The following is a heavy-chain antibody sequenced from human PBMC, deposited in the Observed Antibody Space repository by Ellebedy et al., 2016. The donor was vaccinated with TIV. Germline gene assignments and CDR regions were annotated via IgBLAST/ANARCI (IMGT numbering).Heavy chain of an antibody. CDR3: ARGSEDYFDY. CDR2: IYYSGST. CDR1: GGSISSYY. V-gene: IGHV4-59*12. Sequence: GSLRLXXTVSGGSISSYYWSWIRQPPGKGLEWIGYIYYSGSTYYNPSLKSRVTISVDTSKNQFSLKLSSVTAADTAVYYCARGSEDYFDYWGQGTLVTVSS. J-gene: IGHJ4*02.